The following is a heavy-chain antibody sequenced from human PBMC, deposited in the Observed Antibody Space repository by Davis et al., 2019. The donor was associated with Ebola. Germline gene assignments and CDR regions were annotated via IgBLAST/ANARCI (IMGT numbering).Heavy chain of an antibody. CDR2: ISWNSGSI. V-gene: IGHV3-9*01. J-gene: IGHJ6*02. CDR3: AKPGGPWGGMDV. Sequence: PGGSLRLSCAASGFTFDAYAMHWVRQAPGKGLEWVSGISWNSGSIGYADSVKGRFTISRDNAKNSLYLQMNSLRAEDTALYYCAKPGGPWGGMDVWGQGTTVTVSS. CDR1: GFTFDAYA. D-gene: IGHD3-16*01.